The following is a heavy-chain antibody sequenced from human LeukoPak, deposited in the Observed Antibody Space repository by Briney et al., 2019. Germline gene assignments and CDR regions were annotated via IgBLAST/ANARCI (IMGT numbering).Heavy chain of an antibody. CDR3: ARDPRGDYDSSGYYRDY. Sequence: ASVKVSCKASGYTFTSYGISWVRQAPGQGLEWMGWISAYNGNTNYAQKLQGRVTMTTDTSTSTAYMELRSLRSDDTAVYYCARDPRGDYDSSGYYRDYWGRGTLVTVSS. V-gene: IGHV1-18*01. CDR2: ISAYNGNT. D-gene: IGHD3-22*01. J-gene: IGHJ4*02. CDR1: GYTFTSYG.